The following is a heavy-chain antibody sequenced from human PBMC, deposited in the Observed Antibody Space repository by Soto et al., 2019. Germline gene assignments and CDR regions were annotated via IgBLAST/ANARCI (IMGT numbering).Heavy chain of an antibody. Sequence: EVQLLESGGGLVQPGGSLRLSCAASGFTFSSYAMSWVRQAPGKGLEWVSTISSSGGSTHYADSVKGRFTISRDNSKNTLYLQMNSLRAEDTAVYYCANFYGGNSAHTYTIDPWGQGTLVTVSS. CDR3: ANFYGGNSAHTYTIDP. D-gene: IGHD2-21*02. CDR2: ISSSGGST. V-gene: IGHV3-23*01. J-gene: IGHJ5*02. CDR1: GFTFSSYA.